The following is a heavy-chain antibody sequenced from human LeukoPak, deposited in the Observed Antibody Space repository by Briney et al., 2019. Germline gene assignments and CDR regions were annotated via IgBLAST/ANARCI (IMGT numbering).Heavy chain of an antibody. J-gene: IGHJ5*02. CDR2: ISSNGGST. CDR1: GFTFSSYA. CDR3: ARDNCSGCSCYPLYNWFDP. D-gene: IGHD2-15*01. Sequence: GGSLRLSCAASGFTFSSYAMHWVRQAPGKGLEYVSAISSNGGSTYYANSVKGRFTISRDNSKNTLYLQMGSLRAEDMAVYYCARDNCSGCSCYPLYNWFDPWGQGTLVTVS. V-gene: IGHV3-64*01.